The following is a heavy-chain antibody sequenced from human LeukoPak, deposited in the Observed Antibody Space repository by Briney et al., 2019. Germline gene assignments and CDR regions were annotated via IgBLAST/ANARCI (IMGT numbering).Heavy chain of an antibody. Sequence: SETLSLTCAVYGGSFSGYYWSWIRQPPGKGLEWIGEINHSGSTNYIPSLKSRVTISVDTSKNQFSLKLSSVTAADTAVYYCARGVKAAAGPHFDYWGQGTLVTVSS. CDR2: INHSGST. J-gene: IGHJ4*02. CDR1: GGSFSGYY. V-gene: IGHV4-34*01. D-gene: IGHD6-13*01. CDR3: ARGVKAAAGPHFDY.